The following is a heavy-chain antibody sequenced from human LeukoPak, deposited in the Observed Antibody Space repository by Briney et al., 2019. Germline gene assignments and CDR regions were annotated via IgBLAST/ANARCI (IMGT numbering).Heavy chain of an antibody. CDR2: IRYDGSNK. CDR1: GFTFSSYG. CDR3: AKNTDIVVVVAATALDT. J-gene: IGHJ5*02. D-gene: IGHD2-15*01. Sequence: GGSLRLSCAASGFTFSSYGMHWVRQAPGKGLEWVAFIRYDGSNKYYADSVKGRFTISRDNSKNTLYLQMNSLRAEDTAVYYCAKNTDIVVVVAATALDTWGQGTLVTVSS. V-gene: IGHV3-30*02.